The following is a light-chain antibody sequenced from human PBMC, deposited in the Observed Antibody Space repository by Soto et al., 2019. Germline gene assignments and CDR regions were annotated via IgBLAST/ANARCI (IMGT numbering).Light chain of an antibody. Sequence: DIVMTQSPLSLPVTPGEPASISCRSSQSLLHSNGYSYLSWYLQKPGQSPQLLIYLGSNRASGVPERFSGSGSGTDFTLKISRVEAEDVGVYYCMQALHTPLTLGPGTKLEI. CDR3: MQALHTPLT. J-gene: IGKJ3*01. CDR1: QSLLHSNGYSY. V-gene: IGKV2-28*01. CDR2: LGS.